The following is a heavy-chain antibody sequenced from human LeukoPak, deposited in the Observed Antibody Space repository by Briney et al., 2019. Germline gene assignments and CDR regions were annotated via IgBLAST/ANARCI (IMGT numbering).Heavy chain of an antibody. CDR1: GFTFSDYY. CDR2: ISSSGSTI. CDR3: ARGRRGSYYTFQV. V-gene: IGHV3-11*01. J-gene: IGHJ4*02. Sequence: GGSLRLSCAASGFTFSDYYMSWIRQAPGKGLEWVSYISSSGSTIYYADSVKGRFTISRDSAKNSVSLQLTSLTAEDTAVYYCARGRRGSYYTFQVWGQGTLVSVSS. D-gene: IGHD3-16*01.